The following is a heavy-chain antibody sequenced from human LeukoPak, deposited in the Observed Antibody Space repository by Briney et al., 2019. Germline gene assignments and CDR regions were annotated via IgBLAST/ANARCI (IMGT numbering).Heavy chain of an antibody. CDR3: ARDTYSGSYYYYYYYMDV. V-gene: IGHV4-4*07. D-gene: IGHD1-26*01. CDR2: IYTSGST. CDR1: GGSISSYY. J-gene: IGHJ6*03. Sequence: PSETLSLTCTVSGGSISSYYWSWIRQPAGKGLEWIGRIYTSGSTNYNPSLKSRVTMSVDTSKNQYSLKLSSVTAADTAVYYCARDTYSGSYYYYYYYMDVWGKGTTVTVSS.